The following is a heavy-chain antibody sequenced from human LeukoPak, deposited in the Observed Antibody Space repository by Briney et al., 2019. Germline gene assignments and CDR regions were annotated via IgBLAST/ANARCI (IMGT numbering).Heavy chain of an antibody. D-gene: IGHD3-3*01. J-gene: IGHJ4*02. Sequence: GGSLSLSCAASGFTFSSYAMSWVRQAPGKGLEWVWGICGSGGSTYYADSVKGRFTISRDNYKNTLYLQMNSLRAEDMAVYCCAKDEPDYDFWSGYYTRFVYWGQGTLVTVSS. CDR2: ICGSGGST. V-gene: IGHV3-23*01. CDR3: AKDEPDYDFWSGYYTRFVY. CDR1: GFTFSSYA.